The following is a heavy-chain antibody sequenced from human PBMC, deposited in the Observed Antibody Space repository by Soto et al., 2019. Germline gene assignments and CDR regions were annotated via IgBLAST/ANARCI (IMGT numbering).Heavy chain of an antibody. CDR2: IYPSDSDT. Sequence: GESLKISCKGSGYSFANYWIAWVRQMPGKGLEWMGIIYPSDSDTRYSPSFQGQVTISADKSISTAFLQWSSLKASDTAIYYCARQNSYGYYYYGMDGRGQRTPVTVSS. V-gene: IGHV5-51*01. D-gene: IGHD5-18*01. J-gene: IGHJ6*02. CDR1: GYSFANYW. CDR3: ARQNSYGYYYYGMDG.